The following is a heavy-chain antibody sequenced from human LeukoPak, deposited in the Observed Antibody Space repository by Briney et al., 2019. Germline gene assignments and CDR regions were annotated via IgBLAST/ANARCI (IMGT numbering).Heavy chain of an antibody. CDR1: GFTFSSYA. D-gene: IGHD2-15*01. J-gene: IGHJ4*02. V-gene: IGHV3-23*01. CDR3: AKAPGGYCSGGSCYLDY. Sequence: GGSLRLSCAASGFTFSSYAMSWVRQAPGKGLEWVSAISGSGGSTYYADSAKGRFTISRDNSKNTLYQQMNSLRAEDTAVYYCAKAPGGYCSGGSCYLDYWGQGTLVTVSS. CDR2: ISGSGGST.